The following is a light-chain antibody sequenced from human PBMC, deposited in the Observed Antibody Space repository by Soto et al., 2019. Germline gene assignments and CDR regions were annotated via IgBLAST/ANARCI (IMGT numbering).Light chain of an antibody. CDR3: QQYGSSGT. J-gene: IGKJ1*01. V-gene: IGKV3-11*01. Sequence: ESVLTQSRATLSVSPGERATLSFRASQSVSSYLAWYQQKPGQAPRLLIYDASNRATGIPARFSGSGSGTDFTLTISRLEPEDFAVYYCQQYGSSGTFGQGTKV. CDR2: DAS. CDR1: QSVSSY.